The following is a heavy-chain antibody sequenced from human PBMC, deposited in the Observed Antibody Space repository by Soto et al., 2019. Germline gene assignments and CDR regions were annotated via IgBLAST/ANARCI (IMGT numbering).Heavy chain of an antibody. CDR1: GDSVSSNSAA. J-gene: IGHJ6*02. V-gene: IGHV6-1*01. D-gene: IGHD6-19*01. CDR2: TYYRSKWYN. CDR3: ARDQPSGGSSGWRGYYYYGMDV. Sequence: SQTLSLTCAISGDSVSSNSAAWNWIRQSPSRGLEWLGRTYYRSKWYNDYAVSVKSRITINPDTSKNQFSLQLNSVTPEDTAVYYCARDQPSGGSSGWRGYYYYGMDVWGQGTTVTVSS.